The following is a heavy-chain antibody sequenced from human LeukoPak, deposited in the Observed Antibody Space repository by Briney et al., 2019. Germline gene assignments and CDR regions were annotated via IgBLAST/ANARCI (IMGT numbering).Heavy chain of an antibody. CDR3: ARGQTWILHTAYYFDY. Sequence: HRASVKVSCKASGYTFTGYYMHWVRQAPGQGLEWMGWINPNSGGTNYQGRVTMTRDTSISTAYMELSRLRSDDTAVYYCARGQTWILHTAYYFDYWGQGTLVTVSS. D-gene: IGHD5-18*01. V-gene: IGHV1-2*02. CDR2: INPNSGGT. CDR1: GYTFTGYY. J-gene: IGHJ4*02.